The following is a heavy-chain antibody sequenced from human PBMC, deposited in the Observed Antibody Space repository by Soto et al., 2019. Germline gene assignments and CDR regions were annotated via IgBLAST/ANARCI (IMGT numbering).Heavy chain of an antibody. CDR1: GLTLSHFW. V-gene: IGHV3-7*03. CDR2: INLDGSEK. D-gene: IGHD3-3*01. J-gene: IGHJ5*01. Sequence: GGTPRLSCSASGLTLSHFWMIWVRQVPGKGLEWVADINLDGSEKNYVDSVRGRFTLSRDNAQNSVYLQMNSLRVEDTAVYYCARESRTATVFAVVIKGWIYSWGQGTRCAVAS. CDR3: ARESRTATVFAVVIKGWIYS.